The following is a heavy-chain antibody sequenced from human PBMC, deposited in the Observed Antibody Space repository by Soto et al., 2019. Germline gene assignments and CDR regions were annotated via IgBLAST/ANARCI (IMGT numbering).Heavy chain of an antibody. D-gene: IGHD6-19*01. CDR2: INPSDGYT. Sequence: QVQLVQSGAEVRKPGASVKVSCKASGYTFTSYYMHWVRQAPGQGLEWMGRINPSDGYTNYAQKCRGRGTMTGDTSTGTVYMELSSLRAEDTAVYCCGGSWRVAGPDFWGQGTLVTVSS. CDR3: GGSWRVAGPDF. CDR1: GYTFTSYY. V-gene: IGHV1-46*01. J-gene: IGHJ4*02.